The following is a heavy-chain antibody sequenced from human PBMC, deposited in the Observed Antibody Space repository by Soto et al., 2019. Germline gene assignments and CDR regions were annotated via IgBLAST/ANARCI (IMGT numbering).Heavy chain of an antibody. V-gene: IGHV1-3*01. CDR2: INADNGNT. CDR3: ARKEDAAVGPFDY. J-gene: IGHJ4*02. CDR1: GYTLTSYA. D-gene: IGHD6-19*01. Sequence: ASVKVSCKASGYTLTSYAMHWVRQAPGQRLEWMGWINADNGNTKYSQKLQGRVTMTRDTSTSTAYMELRSLRSDDTAVYYCARKEDAAVGPFDYWGQGTLVTVSS.